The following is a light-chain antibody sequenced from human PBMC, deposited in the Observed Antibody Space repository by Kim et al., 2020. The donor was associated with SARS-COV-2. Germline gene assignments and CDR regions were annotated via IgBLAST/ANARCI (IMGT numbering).Light chain of an antibody. CDR2: EDN. CDR1: SGSIASNY. V-gene: IGLV6-57*02. Sequence: NFMLTQPHSVSESPGKTVTISCTGSSGSIASNYVQWYQQRPGSAPTTVIYEDNQRPSGVPDRFSGSIDSSSNSASLTISGLKTEDEADYYCQSYGSSRYVFGTGTKVTVL. J-gene: IGLJ1*01. CDR3: QSYGSSRYV.